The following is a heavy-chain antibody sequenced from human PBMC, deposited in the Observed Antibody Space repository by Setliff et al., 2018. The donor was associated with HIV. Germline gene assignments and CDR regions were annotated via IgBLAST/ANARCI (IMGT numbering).Heavy chain of an antibody. CDR3: ARGRNYDSSGYGDYYYYMDV. Sequence: GASVKVSCKASGSTFSSYPISWVRQAPGQGLEWMGGIIPIFGTTHYAQKFQGRVTVTADESTSTAYMQLSSLRSDDTAVYYCARGRNYDSSGYGDYYYYMDVWGKGTTVTVSS. D-gene: IGHD3-22*01. J-gene: IGHJ6*03. V-gene: IGHV1-69*13. CDR1: GSTFSSYP. CDR2: IIPIFGTT.